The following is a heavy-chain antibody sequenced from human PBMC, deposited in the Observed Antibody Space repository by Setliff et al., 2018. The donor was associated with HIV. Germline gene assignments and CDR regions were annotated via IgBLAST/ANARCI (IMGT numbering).Heavy chain of an antibody. CDR3: ARAPHYFDRSGYYSYFYFDF. D-gene: IGHD3-22*01. CDR2: INYSGTT. V-gene: IGHV4-39*07. Sequence: SETLSLTCTISGGSISAESYSWAWIRQPPGKGLEWIGAINYSGTTYYNPSLQSRVTMAVDTSKNQLSLKLTSMTAADTAVYYCARAPHYFDRSGYYSYFYFDFWGQGTLVTVSS. J-gene: IGHJ4*02. CDR1: GGSISAESYS.